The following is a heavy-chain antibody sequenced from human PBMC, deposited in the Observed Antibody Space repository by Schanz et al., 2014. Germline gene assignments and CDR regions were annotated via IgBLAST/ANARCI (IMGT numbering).Heavy chain of an antibody. J-gene: IGHJ4*02. V-gene: IGHV3-11*06. CDR1: GFTFSDYY. D-gene: IGHD3-10*01. Sequence: QVYLVESGGDLVKPGGSLRLSCAASGFTFSDYYMAWIRQAPGKGLEWVSHISGSSIHKNYADSVKGRFSISRENSKNTLYLQVNSLRAEDTAVYYCARGPIPIQGVPMDFWGQGTLVTVSS. CDR2: ISGSSIHK. CDR3: ARGPIPIQGVPMDF.